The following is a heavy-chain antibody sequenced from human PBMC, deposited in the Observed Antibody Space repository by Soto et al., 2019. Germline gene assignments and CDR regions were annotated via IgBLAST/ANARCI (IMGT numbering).Heavy chain of an antibody. J-gene: IGHJ6*02. CDR2: ISSDGYHI. CDR1: GFTFSHHS. V-gene: IGHV3-21*01. D-gene: IGHD6-13*01. Sequence: GGSLRLSCAASGFTFSHHSMNWVRQAPGKGLEWVSSISSDGYHIYYADSVKGRFTISRDNAKNSLYLQMNGLRAEDTALYYCARVAEGVGSSWYAFYGLDVWGRGTTVNVS. CDR3: ARVAEGVGSSWYAFYGLDV.